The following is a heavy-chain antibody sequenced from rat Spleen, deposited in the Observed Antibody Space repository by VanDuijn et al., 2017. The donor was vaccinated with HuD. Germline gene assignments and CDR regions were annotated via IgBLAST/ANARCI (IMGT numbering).Heavy chain of an antibody. CDR3: ARRHYDGAYGYFDF. Sequence: EVQLVESGGGLVQPGRSLKLSCAAAGFTFRDYFMAWVRQAPKKGLEWVASIGPGGVTTFDRDSVKGPGGVNTFYRDSVKGRFSVSRDNAKSTLYLQMDSLRSEETATYYCARRHYDGAYGYFDFWGPGTMVTVSS. CDR2: IGPGGVTT. D-gene: IGHD1-12*02. V-gene: IGHV5S11*01. CDR1: GFTFRDYF. J-gene: IGHJ1*01.